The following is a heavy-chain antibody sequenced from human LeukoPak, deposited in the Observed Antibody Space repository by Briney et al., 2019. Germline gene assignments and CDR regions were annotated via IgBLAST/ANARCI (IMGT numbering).Heavy chain of an antibody. CDR1: GGSISGYS. V-gene: IGHV4-4*07. D-gene: IGHD6-6*01. CDR3: ARFLSSSFDY. Sequence: SETLSLTCTVSGGSISGYSWSWIRQPAGKGLEWIGRIHTSGNTNYNPSLKSRVTMSIDTSKNQFSLKLTSVTAADTAVYYCARFLSSSFDYWGQGTLVTVSS. J-gene: IGHJ4*02. CDR2: IHTSGNT.